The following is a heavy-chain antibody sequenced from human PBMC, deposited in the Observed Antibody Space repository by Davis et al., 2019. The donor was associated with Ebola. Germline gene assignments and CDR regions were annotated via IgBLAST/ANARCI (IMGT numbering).Heavy chain of an antibody. CDR3: ARSAAINWSDP. CDR1: GGSFSGYY. Sequence: MPSETLSLTCAVYGGSFSGYYWSWIRQPPGKGLEWIGEINHSGSTNYNPPLKSRVTISVDTSKNQFSLKLSSVTAADTAVYYCARSAAINWSDPWGQGTLVTVSS. CDR2: INHSGST. V-gene: IGHV4-34*01. D-gene: IGHD2-2*02. J-gene: IGHJ5*02.